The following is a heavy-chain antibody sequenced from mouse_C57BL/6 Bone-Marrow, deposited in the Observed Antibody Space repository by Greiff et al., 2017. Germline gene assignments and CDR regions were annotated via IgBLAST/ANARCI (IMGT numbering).Heavy chain of an antibody. D-gene: IGHD2-4*01. V-gene: IGHV1-85*01. Sequence: VQLVESGPELVKPGASVKLSCKASGYTFTSYDINWVKQRPGQGLEWIGWIYPRGGSTKYNEKFKGKATFTVDTSSSTAYMELHSLTSDDSAVYFCARSEDYDYAAWFAYWGQGTLVTVSA. J-gene: IGHJ3*01. CDR3: ARSEDYDYAAWFAY. CDR1: GYTFTSYD. CDR2: IYPRGGST.